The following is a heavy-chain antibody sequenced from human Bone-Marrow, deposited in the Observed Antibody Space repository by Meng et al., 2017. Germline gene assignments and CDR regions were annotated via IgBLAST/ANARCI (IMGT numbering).Heavy chain of an antibody. Sequence: VAVQESGPGRVKPSQTLSLTCTVSGGSIISVNHYWSWIGQHPGKGLEYIGYIYYSGSTYYNPSLKSRVIISVDTSKNQFSLRLNSVTAADTAVYYCASLYGDSSVWYLDLWGRGTLVTVSS. CDR2: IYYSGST. CDR3: ASLYGDSSVWYLDL. J-gene: IGHJ2*01. D-gene: IGHD4-17*01. V-gene: IGHV4-31*03. CDR1: GGSIISVNHY.